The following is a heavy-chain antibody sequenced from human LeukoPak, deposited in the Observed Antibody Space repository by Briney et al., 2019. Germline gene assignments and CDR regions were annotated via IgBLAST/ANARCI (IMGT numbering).Heavy chain of an antibody. V-gene: IGHV4-39*07. D-gene: IGHD6-13*01. CDR2: IYYSGST. J-gene: IGHJ4*02. CDR3: ARGKFRENIVAAGHIPQRVDF. Sequence: TSETLSLTCTVSGGSISSSSYYWGWIRQPPGKGLEWIGSIYYSGSTYYNPSLKSRVTISVDTSKNQFSLILSSVTAADTAVYYCARGKFRENIVAAGHIPQRVDFWGQGTLVTVSS. CDR1: GGSISSSSYY.